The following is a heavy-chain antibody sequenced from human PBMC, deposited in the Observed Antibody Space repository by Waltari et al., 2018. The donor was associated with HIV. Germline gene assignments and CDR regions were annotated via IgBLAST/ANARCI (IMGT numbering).Heavy chain of an antibody. D-gene: IGHD1-26*01. Sequence: EVQLVESGGGLVQPGGCLRLSCAASGLPFSSDAISRSRQAPGKGLEWVSAISGSGGSTYYADSVKGRFTISRDNSKNTLYLQMNSLRAEDTAVYYCAKDFIVGARPSWGQGTLVTVSS. CDR1: GLPFSSDA. CDR2: ISGSGGST. V-gene: IGHV3-23*04. CDR3: AKDFIVGARPS. J-gene: IGHJ5*02.